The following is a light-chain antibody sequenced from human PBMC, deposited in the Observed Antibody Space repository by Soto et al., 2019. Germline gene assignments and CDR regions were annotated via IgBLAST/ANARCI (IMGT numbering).Light chain of an antibody. CDR2: GAS. CDR1: QSVSSY. J-gene: IGKJ1*01. CDR3: QQYGSSLPWT. Sequence: EIVLTQSPATLSLSPGERATLSCRASQSVSSYLAWYQQKPGQAPRLLIYGASNRATGIPARFSGSGSGTDFTLTISRLEPEDFAVFYCQQYGSSLPWTFGQGTKVEIK. V-gene: IGKV3-20*01.